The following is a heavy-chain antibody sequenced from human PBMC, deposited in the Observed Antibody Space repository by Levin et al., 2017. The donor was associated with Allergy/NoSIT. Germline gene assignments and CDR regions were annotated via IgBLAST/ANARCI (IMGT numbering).Heavy chain of an antibody. CDR2: IYPGDSDT. CDR1: GYSFTTYW. J-gene: IGHJ6*02. Sequence: PGGSLRLSCQCSGYSFTTYWIGWVRQMPGKGLEWMGIIYPGDSDTRYSPSFQGQVTISADKSNNTAYLQWSSLKASDTAMYYCARHGKMLYLSTPLQYGMDVWGQGTTVTVSS. CDR3: ARHGKMLYLSTPLQYGMDV. V-gene: IGHV5-51*01. D-gene: IGHD3-16*02.